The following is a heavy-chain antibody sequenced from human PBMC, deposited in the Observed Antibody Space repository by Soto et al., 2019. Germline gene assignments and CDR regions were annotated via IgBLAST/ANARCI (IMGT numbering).Heavy chain of an antibody. J-gene: IGHJ6*02. CDR2: IYPTGKT. Sequence: SQTLSLTCTVSGGSISSGGYSWSWLRQTPGKGLEWIGYIYPTGKTYYNPSLENRATLSIDTSQNQFSLQLTSVTAADTAVYYCARAPPGPAPRWGVWGHGTTVTV. V-gene: IGHV4-30-2*01. CDR3: ARAPPGPAPRWGV. D-gene: IGHD3-16*01. CDR1: GGSISSGGYS.